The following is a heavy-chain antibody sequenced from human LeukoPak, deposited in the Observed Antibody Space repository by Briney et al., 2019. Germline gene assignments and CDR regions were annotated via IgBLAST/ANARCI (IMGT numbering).Heavy chain of an antibody. V-gene: IGHV1-8*01. CDR3: ARYEPLLRFFQH. CDR2: MNPNSGNT. D-gene: IGHD3-3*01. CDR1: GYSFTSYD. J-gene: IGHJ1*01. Sequence: ASVKVSCKTSGYSFTSYDINWVRQATGQGLEWMGWMNPNSGNTGYAQKFQGRVTMTRNTSISTAYMELSSLRSEDTAVYYCARYEPLLRFFQHWGQGTLVTVSS.